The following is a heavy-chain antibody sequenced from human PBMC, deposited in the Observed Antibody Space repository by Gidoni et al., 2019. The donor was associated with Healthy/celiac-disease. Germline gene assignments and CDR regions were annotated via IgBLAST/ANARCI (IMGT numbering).Heavy chain of an antibody. CDR3: ARDARSTVTSET. CDR1: AYSISSGYS. V-gene: IGHV4-38-2*02. CDR2: IYHSGST. J-gene: IGHJ5*02. D-gene: IGHD4-17*01. Sequence: QVQLQESGPGLVKPSATLSLTCAVSAYSISSGYSWGWIRQPPGKVLEWIGSIYHSGSTYYNPSLKSRVTISVDTSKNQFSLKLSSVTAADTAVYYCARDARSTVTSETWGQGTLVTVS.